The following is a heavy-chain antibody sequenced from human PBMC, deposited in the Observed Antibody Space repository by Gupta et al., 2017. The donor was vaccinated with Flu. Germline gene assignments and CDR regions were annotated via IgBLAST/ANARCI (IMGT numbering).Heavy chain of an antibody. CDR2: RNQDGTVN. J-gene: IGHJ4*02. Sequence: STYWMSWVRQAPGKGLEGVAIRNQDGTVNYYGDSVKGRFTVSRDNAKRSVFLQMDSLRDEDTAVYYGARDYDRTGDYWGQGVLVTVSS. V-gene: IGHV3-7*01. CDR3: ARDYDRTGDY. CDR1: STYW. D-gene: IGHD5-12*01.